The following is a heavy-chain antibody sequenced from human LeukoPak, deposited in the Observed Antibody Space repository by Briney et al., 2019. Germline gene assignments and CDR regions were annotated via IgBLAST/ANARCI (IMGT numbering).Heavy chain of an antibody. J-gene: IGHJ3*02. V-gene: IGHV4-59*01. Sequence: SETLSLTCAVYGGSFSGYYWSWIRQPPGKGLEWIGYIYYSGSTNYNPSLKSRVTISVDTPKNQFSLRLSSVTAADTAVYFCARDPSRLTGTTAFDIWGQGTVVTVSS. CDR2: IYYSGST. CDR3: ARDPSRLTGTTAFDI. D-gene: IGHD1-7*01. CDR1: GGSFSGYY.